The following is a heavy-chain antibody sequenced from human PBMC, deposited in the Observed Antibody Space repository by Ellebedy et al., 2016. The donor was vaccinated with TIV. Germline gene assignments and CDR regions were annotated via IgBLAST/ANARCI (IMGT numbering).Heavy chain of an antibody. Sequence: GESLKISCAASGFTFSSYWMTWVRQAPGKGLEWVASIEEDGSDKYSLESVKGRFIISRDNAKNSLFLHMNSLRVEDTAVYYCVRDGSAAVGGYYLDHWGQGTPVTVSS. CDR3: VRDGSAAVGGYYLDH. J-gene: IGHJ4*02. D-gene: IGHD6-13*01. CDR2: IEEDGSDK. CDR1: GFTFSSYW. V-gene: IGHV3-7*03.